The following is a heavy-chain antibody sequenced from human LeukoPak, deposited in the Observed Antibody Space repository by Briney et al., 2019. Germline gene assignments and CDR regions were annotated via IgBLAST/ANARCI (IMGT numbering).Heavy chain of an antibody. CDR3: ARDPAYCGGDCYSVFDY. D-gene: IGHD2-21*02. Sequence: GASVKVSXKASGYTFASYYMHWVRQAPGQGLEWMGIINPSGGSTSYAQKFQGRVTMTRDTSTSTVYMELSSLRSEDTAVYYCARDPAYCGGDCYSVFDYWGQGTLVTVSS. J-gene: IGHJ4*02. CDR2: INPSGGST. V-gene: IGHV1-46*01. CDR1: GYTFASYY.